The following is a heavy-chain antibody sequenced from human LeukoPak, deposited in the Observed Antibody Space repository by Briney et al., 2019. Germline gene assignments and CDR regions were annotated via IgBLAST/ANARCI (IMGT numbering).Heavy chain of an antibody. Sequence: ASAKVSCKASGYTFTGYYMHWVRQAPGQGLEWMGWINPNSGGTNYAQKFQGRVTMTRDTSISTAYMELSRLRSDDTAVYYCARARNGYCSGGSCYPFDYWGQGTLVTVSS. CDR3: ARARNGYCSGGSCYPFDY. CDR1: GYTFTGYY. CDR2: INPNSGGT. J-gene: IGHJ4*02. D-gene: IGHD2-15*01. V-gene: IGHV1-2*02.